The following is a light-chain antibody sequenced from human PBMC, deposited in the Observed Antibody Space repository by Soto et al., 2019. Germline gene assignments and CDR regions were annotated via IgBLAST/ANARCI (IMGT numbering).Light chain of an antibody. CDR2: GVT. J-gene: IGLJ1*01. CDR3: NSYTNSNTLPV. V-gene: IGLV2-14*03. Sequence: QSVLTQPASVSGSPGQSITISCTGASGDFGGYNYVSWYQQHPGKAPQLLIYGVTNRPSGVSNRFSGSKSGNTASLTISGLQAYDEAEYYCNSYTNSNTLPVFGTGTKVTVL. CDR1: SGDFGGYNY.